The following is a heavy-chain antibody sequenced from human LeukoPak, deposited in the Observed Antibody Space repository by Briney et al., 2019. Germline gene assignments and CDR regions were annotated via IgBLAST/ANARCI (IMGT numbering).Heavy chain of an antibody. CDR1: GGSISSYY. J-gene: IGHJ6*03. V-gene: IGHV4-59*01. Sequence: SETLSLTCTVSGGSISSYYWSWIRQPPGKGLEWIGYIYYSGSTNYNPSLKSRVTISVDTSKNQFSLKLSSVTAADTAVYYCASGLGQYYYYYMDVWGKGTTVTVSS. D-gene: IGHD7-27*01. CDR2: IYYSGST. CDR3: ASGLGQYYYYYMDV.